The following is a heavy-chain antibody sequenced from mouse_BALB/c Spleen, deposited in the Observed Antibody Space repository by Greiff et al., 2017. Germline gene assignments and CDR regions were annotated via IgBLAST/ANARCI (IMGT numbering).Heavy chain of an antibody. CDR1: GYTFTSYW. CDR2: INPSNGRT. V-gene: IGHV1S81*02. Sequence: QVHVKQPGAELVKPGASVKLSCKASGYTFTSYWMHWVKQRPGQGLEWIGEINPSNGRTNYNEKFKSKATLTVDKSSSTAYMQLSSLTSEDSAVYYCARGGAYYGNYCDYWGQGTTLTVSS. D-gene: IGHD2-10*01. CDR3: ARGGAYYGNYCDY. J-gene: IGHJ2*01.